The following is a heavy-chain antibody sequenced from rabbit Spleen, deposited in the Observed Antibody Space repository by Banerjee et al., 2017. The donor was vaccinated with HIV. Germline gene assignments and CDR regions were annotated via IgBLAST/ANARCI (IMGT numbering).Heavy chain of an antibody. CDR2: IYAGSTGTI. J-gene: IGHJ4*01. Sequence: QEQLEESGGGLVKPGASLTLTCTASGFSFSAVHWIYWVRQAPGKGLEWIGTIYAGSTGTIDFASWAKGRFTISKTSSTTVTLQMTSLTAADTATYFCARNFDLWGPGTLVTVS. CDR3: ARNFDL. V-gene: IGHV1S45*01. CDR1: GFSFSAVHW.